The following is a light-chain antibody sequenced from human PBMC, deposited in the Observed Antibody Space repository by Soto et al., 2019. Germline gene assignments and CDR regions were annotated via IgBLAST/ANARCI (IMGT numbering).Light chain of an antibody. CDR3: SSFRTGSVVV. CDR2: GVN. J-gene: IGLJ3*02. Sequence: QSALTQPASVSGSPGQSVTISCTGTSSDVGGYNYVSWYQQHPGKAPKLVIYGVNYRPSGVSARFSGSKFPNTASLTISGLQAEDEADYYCSSFRTGSVVVFGGGTKLTVL. V-gene: IGLV2-14*01. CDR1: SSDVGGYNY.